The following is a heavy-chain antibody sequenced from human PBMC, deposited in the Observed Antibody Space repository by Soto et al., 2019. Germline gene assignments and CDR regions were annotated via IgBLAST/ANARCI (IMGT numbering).Heavy chain of an antibody. D-gene: IGHD4-17*01. CDR1: GLSISTTNHY. J-gene: IGHJ3*01. Sequence: PSETLSLTCTVSGLSISTTNHYWAWIRQPPGKGLEWIGNIYFSGLTYYNPSLKGRLAISVDTSKNQFSLKLTSVTAADTGVYFCARPDDYGGNSGDAFDVWGQGTMVTVSS. V-gene: IGHV4-39*01. CDR2: IYFSGLT. CDR3: ARPDDYGGNSGDAFDV.